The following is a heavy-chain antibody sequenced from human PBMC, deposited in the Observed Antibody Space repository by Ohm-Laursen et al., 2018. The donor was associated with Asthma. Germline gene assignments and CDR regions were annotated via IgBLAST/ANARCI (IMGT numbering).Heavy chain of an antibody. V-gene: IGHV1-2*06. D-gene: IGHD2-2*01. Sequence: ASVKVSCKASGYTFTGYYMHWVRQAPGQGLEWMGRINPNSGGTNYAQKFQGRVTMTRDTSISTAYMELSRLRSDDTAVYYCASLDQLPSHNWFDPWGQGTLVTVSS. CDR3: ASLDQLPSHNWFDP. CDR2: INPNSGGT. CDR1: GYTFTGYY. J-gene: IGHJ5*02.